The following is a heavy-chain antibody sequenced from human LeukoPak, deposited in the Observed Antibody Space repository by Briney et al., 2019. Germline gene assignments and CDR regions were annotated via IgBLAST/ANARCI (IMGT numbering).Heavy chain of an antibody. D-gene: IGHD6-13*01. CDR1: GGTFSSYA. CDR3: AREGAAAGPGLDYYYYMDV. V-gene: IGHV1-69*06. CDR2: IIPIFGTA. J-gene: IGHJ6*03. Sequence: SVTVSCKASGGTFSSYAISWVRQAPGQGLEWMGGIIPIFGTANYAQKFQGRVTITADKSTSTAYMELSSLRSEDTAVYYCAREGAAAGPGLDYYYYMDVWGKGTTVTVSS.